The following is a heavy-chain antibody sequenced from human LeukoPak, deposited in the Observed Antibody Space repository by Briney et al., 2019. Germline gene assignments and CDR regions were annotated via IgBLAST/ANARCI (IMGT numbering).Heavy chain of an antibody. D-gene: IGHD5/OR15-5a*01. V-gene: IGHV4-39*01. CDR3: ARQYCLGFDY. CDR1: GGSISSSSYY. Sequence: SETLSLTCTVSGGSISSSSYYWGWIRQPPGKGLEWIGSIYYSGSTYYNPSLKSRVTISVDTSKNQFSLKLSSVTAADTAVYYCARQYCLGFDYWGQGTLVTVSS. J-gene: IGHJ4*02. CDR2: IYYSGST.